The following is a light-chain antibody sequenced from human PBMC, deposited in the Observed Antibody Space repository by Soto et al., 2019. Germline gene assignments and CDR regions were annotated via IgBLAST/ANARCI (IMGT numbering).Light chain of an antibody. V-gene: IGKV3-20*01. CDR3: QQYDTSPRT. J-gene: IGKJ1*01. Sequence: EIVLTQSPGTLSLSPGERATLACRASQSVNSNYLAWYQQKPGQGPRVLMYGTSSRATGIPDRFSGSGSGTAFPLIISRLEPEDFAVYYCQQYDTSPRTFGQGTKVEI. CDR1: QSVNSNY. CDR2: GTS.